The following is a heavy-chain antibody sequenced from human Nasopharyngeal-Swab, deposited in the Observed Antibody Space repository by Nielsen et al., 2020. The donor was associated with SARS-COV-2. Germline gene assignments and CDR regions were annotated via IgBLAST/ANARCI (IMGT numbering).Heavy chain of an antibody. Sequence: GESLKISCAASGFTFSSYGMHWVRQAPGKGLEWVAVIWYDGSNKYYADSVKGRFTISRDNSKNTLYLQMYSLRAEDTAVYYCARDEAVAQLSYYGMDVWGQGTTVTVSS. D-gene: IGHD6-19*01. V-gene: IGHV3-33*01. CDR1: GFTFSSYG. CDR2: IWYDGSNK. J-gene: IGHJ6*02. CDR3: ARDEAVAQLSYYGMDV.